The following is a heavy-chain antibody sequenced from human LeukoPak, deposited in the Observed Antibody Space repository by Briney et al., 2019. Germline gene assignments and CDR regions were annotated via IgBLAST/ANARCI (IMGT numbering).Heavy chain of an antibody. CDR3: ARDPRADIAVVPPGYYYFYMDV. CDR2: ISSSDSYI. J-gene: IGHJ6*03. CDR1: GFTFITYT. V-gene: IGHV3-21*01. Sequence: GGSLRLSCGGSGFTFITYTMNWVRQAPGKGLEWVSSISSSDSYIYYADSVKGRFTISRDNARNSIYLQMNSLRAEDTAVYYCARDPRADIAVVPPGYYYFYMDVWGRGTTVTVSS. D-gene: IGHD2-2*01.